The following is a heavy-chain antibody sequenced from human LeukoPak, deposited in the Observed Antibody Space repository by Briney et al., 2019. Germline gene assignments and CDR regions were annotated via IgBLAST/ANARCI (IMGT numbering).Heavy chain of an antibody. D-gene: IGHD2-15*01. V-gene: IGHV4-59*01. CDR2: IYYSGST. CDR3: ARAGQEEVDPYDAFDI. Sequence: PSETLSLTCTVSGGSISSYYWSWIRQPPGKGLEWIGYIYYSGSTNYNPSLKSRVTISVDTSKNQFSLKLSSVTAADTAVYYCARAGQEEVDPYDAFDIWGQGTMVTVSS. J-gene: IGHJ3*02. CDR1: GGSISSYY.